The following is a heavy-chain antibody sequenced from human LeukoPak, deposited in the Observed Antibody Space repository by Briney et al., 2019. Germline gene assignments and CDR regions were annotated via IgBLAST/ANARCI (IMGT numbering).Heavy chain of an antibody. D-gene: IGHD3-10*01. Sequence: SSETLSLTCTVSGGSISSYYWSWIRQPAGKGLEWIGRIYTSGSTNYNPSLKSRVTMSVDTSKNQFSLKLSSVTAADTAVYYCAKDFMVREFDYWGQGTLVTVSS. CDR2: IYTSGST. CDR1: GGSISSYY. CDR3: AKDFMVREFDY. J-gene: IGHJ4*02. V-gene: IGHV4-4*07.